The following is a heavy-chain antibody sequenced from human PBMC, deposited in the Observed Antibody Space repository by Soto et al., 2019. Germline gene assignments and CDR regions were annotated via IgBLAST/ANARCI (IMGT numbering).Heavy chain of an antibody. V-gene: IGHV3-23*01. CDR3: AKVPITMIVVVINADY. Sequence: PGGSLRLSCAASGFTFSSYAMSWVRQAPGKGLEWVSAISGSGGSTYYADSVKGRFTISRDNSKNTLYLQMNSLRAEDTAVYYCAKVPITMIVVVINADYWGQGTLVTVSS. J-gene: IGHJ4*02. CDR2: ISGSGGST. CDR1: GFTFSSYA. D-gene: IGHD3-22*01.